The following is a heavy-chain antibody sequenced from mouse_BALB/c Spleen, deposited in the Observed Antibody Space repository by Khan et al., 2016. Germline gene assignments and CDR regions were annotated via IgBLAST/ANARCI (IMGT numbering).Heavy chain of an antibody. CDR1: GFYIKDYY. CDR3: ARRGYDYDRYAMDY. D-gene: IGHD2-4*01. J-gene: IGHJ4*01. Sequence: VQLQQSGAELVRPGALVKLSCKASGFYIKDYYMHWVKQRPEQGLAWIGWIDPENGNTIYDPKFQGKASITADTSSNTAYLQLSSLTSEDTAVYYCARRGYDYDRYAMDYWGQGTSVTVSS. CDR2: IDPENGNT. V-gene: IGHV14-1*02.